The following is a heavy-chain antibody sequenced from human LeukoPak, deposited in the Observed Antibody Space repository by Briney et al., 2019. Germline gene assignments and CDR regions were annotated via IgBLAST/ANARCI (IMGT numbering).Heavy chain of an antibody. CDR2: ISGSGGNT. CDR3: AKDRRAGSYDY. CDR1: GFTFSRNG. V-gene: IGHV3-23*01. Sequence: GGSLRLSCAASGFTFSRNGMTWVRQAPGRGLEWVSAISGSGGNTYYADSVKGRFTISRDNSKNTLYLQMNSLRAEDTAVYYCAKDRRAGSYDYWGQGTLVTVSS. D-gene: IGHD3-10*01. J-gene: IGHJ4*02.